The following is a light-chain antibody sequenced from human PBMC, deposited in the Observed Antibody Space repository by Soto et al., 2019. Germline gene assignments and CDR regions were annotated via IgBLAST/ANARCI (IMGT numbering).Light chain of an antibody. V-gene: IGKV3-11*01. CDR2: DAS. CDR3: QQRGNWPPP. CDR1: QSVSSY. Sequence: EIVLTQSPATLSLSPGERATLSCRASQSVSSYLAWYQQKPGQAPRLLIYDASNRVTGIPARFSGSGSGTDFTLTISSLEPEDFVVYYCQQRGNWPPPFSQGTRLEIK. J-gene: IGKJ5*01.